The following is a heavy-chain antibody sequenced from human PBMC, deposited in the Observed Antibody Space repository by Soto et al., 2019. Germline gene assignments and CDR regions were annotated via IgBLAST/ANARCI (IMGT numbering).Heavy chain of an antibody. D-gene: IGHD3-16*01. CDR3: AGDGVRNGAYNGWLDP. Sequence: EVQLVESGGGLVQPGGSLRLSCAASGFSFSSYWMTWVRQAPGKGLAWVANIKQDGREKYYVASVKGRFTISRDNDKNLLYLQMDSLTPDDTAVYYCAGDGVRNGAYNGWLDPWGQGTLVTVSS. V-gene: IGHV3-7*03. CDR1: GFSFSSYW. CDR2: IKQDGREK. J-gene: IGHJ5*02.